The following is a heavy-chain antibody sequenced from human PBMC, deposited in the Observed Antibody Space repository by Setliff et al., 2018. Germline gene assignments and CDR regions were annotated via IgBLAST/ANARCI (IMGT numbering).Heavy chain of an antibody. CDR2: IFYNGMA. J-gene: IGHJ4*02. CDR3: ARTGTYRYFDY. Sequence: PSETLSLTCAVSGASIRNNYYWGWIRQSPGTGLEWIGSIFYNGMAYYNPSLKSRVTMSVDTSKNQFSLNLTSVTAADTAVYYCARTGTYRYFDYWGQGTQVTVS. V-gene: IGHV4-39*01. CDR1: GASIRNNYY. D-gene: IGHD1-1*01.